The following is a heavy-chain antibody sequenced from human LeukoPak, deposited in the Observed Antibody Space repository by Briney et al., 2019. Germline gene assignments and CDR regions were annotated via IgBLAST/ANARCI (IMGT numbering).Heavy chain of an antibody. CDR2: ISAYNGNT. V-gene: IGHV1-18*01. CDR1: GYTFTSYG. Sequence: ASVKVSCKASGYTFTSYGISWVRQAPGQGLEWMGWISAYNGNTNYPQKLQGRVTMTTDTSTSTAYMELRSLRSDDTAVYYCARPPRGYSGYAFDYWGQGTLVTVSS. D-gene: IGHD5-12*01. CDR3: ARPPRGYSGYAFDY. J-gene: IGHJ4*02.